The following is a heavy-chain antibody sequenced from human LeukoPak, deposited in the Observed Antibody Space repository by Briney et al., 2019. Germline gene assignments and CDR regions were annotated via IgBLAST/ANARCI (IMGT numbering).Heavy chain of an antibody. Sequence: ASVKVSCKASGGTFSRYAISWVRQAPGQGLEWMGGIIPIFGTANYAQKFQGRVTITTDESTSTAYMELSSLRSEDTAVYYCARASVLLKYQLPPDYYYMDVWGKGTTVTVSS. V-gene: IGHV1-69*05. J-gene: IGHJ6*03. CDR3: ARASVLLKYQLPPDYYYMDV. D-gene: IGHD2-2*01. CDR1: GGTFSRYA. CDR2: IIPIFGTA.